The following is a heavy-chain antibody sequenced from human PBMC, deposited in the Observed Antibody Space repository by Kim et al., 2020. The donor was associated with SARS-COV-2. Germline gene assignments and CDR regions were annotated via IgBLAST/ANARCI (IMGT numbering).Heavy chain of an antibody. CDR2: IGGTSNYI. J-gene: IGHJ6*02. V-gene: IGHV3-21*01. CDR1: GFGFDTHS. CDR3: ARGGYCSSTSCYFYYYALDV. Sequence: GGSLRLSCAASGFGFDTHSMNWVRQAPGKGLELVSSIGGTSNYIYYADSVKGRFTISRDNAKNSLFLQMNSLRAEDTAVYYCARGGYCSSTSCYFYYYALDVWGQGTTVTVSS. D-gene: IGHD2-2*01.